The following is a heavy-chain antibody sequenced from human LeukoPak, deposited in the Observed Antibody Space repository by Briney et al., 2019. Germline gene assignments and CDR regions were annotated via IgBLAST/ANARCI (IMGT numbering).Heavy chain of an antibody. CDR2: INSGSDFI. V-gene: IGHV3-48*01. Sequence: GGSLRLSCVASGFTFTTYSMNWIRQAPGKGLEWVSYINSGSDFISYADSVKGRFTISRDNAKNSLYLQMNSLRADDTAVYYCARDLDGDPNIAAAGRGDFDYWGRGTLVTVSS. J-gene: IGHJ4*02. D-gene: IGHD6-13*01. CDR1: GFTFTTYS. CDR3: ARDLDGDPNIAAAGRGDFDY.